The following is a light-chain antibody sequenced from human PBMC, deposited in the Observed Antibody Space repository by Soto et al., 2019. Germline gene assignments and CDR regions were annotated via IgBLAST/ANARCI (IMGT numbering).Light chain of an antibody. J-gene: IGKJ4*01. V-gene: IGKV4-1*01. CDR3: QQFYSTPLT. Sequence: DIVMTQSPDSLTVSLGGRATINCKSSQSVLYSSNNKNYLAWYQQKPGQPPKLLIYWASTRESGVPDRFSGSGSGSDFTLTVSTLQAEDVAVYYCQQFYSTPLTFCGGTKVEIK. CDR1: QSVLYSSNNKNY. CDR2: WAS.